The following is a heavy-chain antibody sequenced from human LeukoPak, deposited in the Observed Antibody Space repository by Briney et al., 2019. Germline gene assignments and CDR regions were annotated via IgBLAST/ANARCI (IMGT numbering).Heavy chain of an antibody. Sequence: GGSLRLSCVASGFIFSRFAMTWVRQAPGKGREWISTITGSGDSTYYADSVKGRFTISRDNSKNILYLQMNSLRAEDTALYYCAGATNIDFFDYWGQGTLVTVSS. CDR1: GFIFSRFA. CDR3: AGATNIDFFDY. V-gene: IGHV3-23*01. CDR2: ITGSGDST. D-gene: IGHD2/OR15-2a*01. J-gene: IGHJ4*02.